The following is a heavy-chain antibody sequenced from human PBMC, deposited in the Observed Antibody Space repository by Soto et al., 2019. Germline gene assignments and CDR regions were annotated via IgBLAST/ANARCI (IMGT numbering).Heavy chain of an antibody. J-gene: IGHJ4*02. Sequence: SETLSLTCAVYGGSFSGYYWSWIRQPPGKGLEWIGEINHSGSTNYNPSLKSRVTISVDTSKNQFSLKLSSVTAADTAVYYCARWHSGYDYYDSRHRPPTRSDYWGQGTLVTVSS. CDR2: INHSGST. D-gene: IGHD5-12*01. V-gene: IGHV4-34*01. CDR3: ARWHSGYDYYDSRHRPPTRSDY. CDR1: GGSFSGYY.